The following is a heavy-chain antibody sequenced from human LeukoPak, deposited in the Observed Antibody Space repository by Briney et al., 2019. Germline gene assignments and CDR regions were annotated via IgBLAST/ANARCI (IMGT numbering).Heavy chain of an antibody. D-gene: IGHD3-22*01. CDR1: GGSISSYY. Sequence: SETLSLTCTVSGGSISSYYWGWIRQPPGKGLEWIGSIYYSGSTHYNPSHKSRVTISVDTSKNQFSLKLSSVTAADTAVYYCARRPGEYDGNDFDYWGQGTLVTVSS. V-gene: IGHV4-39*01. CDR2: IYYSGST. J-gene: IGHJ4*02. CDR3: ARRPGEYDGNDFDY.